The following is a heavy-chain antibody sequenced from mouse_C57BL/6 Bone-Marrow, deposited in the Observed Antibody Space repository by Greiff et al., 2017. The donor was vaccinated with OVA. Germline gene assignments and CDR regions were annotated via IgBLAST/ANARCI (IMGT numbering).Heavy chain of an antibody. D-gene: IGHD1-1*01. CDR1: GYTFTSYW. V-gene: IGHV1-64*01. CDR2: IHPNSGST. J-gene: IGHJ4*01. Sequence: QVQLQQPGAELVKPGASVKLSCKASGYTFTSYWMPWVKQRPGQGLEWIGMIHPNSGSTNYNEKFKSKATLTVDKSSSTAYMQLSSLTSEDSAVYDCASDGSSALYAMDYWGQGTSVTVSS. CDR3: ASDGSSALYAMDY.